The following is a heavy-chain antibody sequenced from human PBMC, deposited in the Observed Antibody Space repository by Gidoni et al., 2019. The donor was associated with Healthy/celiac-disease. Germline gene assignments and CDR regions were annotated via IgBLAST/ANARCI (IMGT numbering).Heavy chain of an antibody. V-gene: IGHV4-39*01. D-gene: IGHD3-22*01. CDR3: ARQPDSSSGY. CDR2: IYYSGST. J-gene: IGHJ4*02. Sequence: QLQLQETGPGLVKPSETLSLTCSVSGGSISSSSYYWGWSRQPPGKGLEWIGSIYYSGSTYYNPSLKSRVTISVDTSKNQFSLKLSSVTAADTAVYYCARQPDSSSGYWGQGTLVTVSS. CDR1: GGSISSSSYY.